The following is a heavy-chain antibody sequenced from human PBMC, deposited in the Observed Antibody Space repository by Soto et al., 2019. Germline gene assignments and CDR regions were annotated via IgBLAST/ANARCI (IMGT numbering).Heavy chain of an antibody. J-gene: IGHJ6*02. CDR3: ARDFRAPMAAAGNKSLPTSGMDV. D-gene: IGHD6-13*01. Sequence: ASVKVSCKASGYTFTGYYMHWVRQAPGQGLEWMGWINPNSGGTNYAQKFQGWVTMTRDTSISTAYMELSRLRSDDTAVYYCARDFRAPMAAAGNKSLPTSGMDVWGQGTTVTVS. CDR1: GYTFTGYY. CDR2: INPNSGGT. V-gene: IGHV1-2*04.